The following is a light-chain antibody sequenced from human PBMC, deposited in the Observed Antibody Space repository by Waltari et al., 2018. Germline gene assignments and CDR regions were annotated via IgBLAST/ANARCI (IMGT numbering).Light chain of an antibody. CDR3: QQHNDWPLT. CDR2: YAS. J-gene: IGKJ4*01. Sequence: EIVLTQSPATLSVPTGERATTSCRASQNFNTNLAWYQHKPGLPPRLLSYYASTRATGIPARFSGSGSGTEFTLTISSLQSEDFAVYFCQQHNDWPLTFGGGTKVEIK. V-gene: IGKV3-15*01. CDR1: QNFNTN.